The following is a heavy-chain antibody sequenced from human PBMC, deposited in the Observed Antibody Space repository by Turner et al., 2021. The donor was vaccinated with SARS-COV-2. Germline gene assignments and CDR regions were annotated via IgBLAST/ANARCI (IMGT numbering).Heavy chain of an antibody. CDR3: AKDRIVGATMGASRA. D-gene: IGHD1-26*01. V-gene: IGHV3-23*01. CDR1: ACIFSSYG. J-gene: IGHJ5*02. Sequence: EVPLLASGGGLVQPGGSLRLSCAASACIFSSYGMSWVRQAPGKGLEWVSVISGSGDTTYYADSVEGRFTISRDNSKKTLYLQMSSLRAEDTAVYYCAKDRIVGATMGASRAWGQGTLVTVSS. CDR2: ISGSGDTT.